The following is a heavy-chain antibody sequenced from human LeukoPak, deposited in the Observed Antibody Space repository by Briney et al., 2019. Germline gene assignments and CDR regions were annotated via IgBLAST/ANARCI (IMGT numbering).Heavy chain of an antibody. CDR2: ISYDGSNK. CDR3: ARGALGLAAAGTLGY. V-gene: IGHV3-30-3*01. CDR1: GFAFSSYA. Sequence: GGSLRLSCAASGFAFSSYAMHWVRQAPGKGLEWVAVISYDGSNKYYADSVKGRFTISRDNSKNTLYLQMNSLRAEDTAVYYCARGALGLAAAGTLGYWGQGTLVTVSS. J-gene: IGHJ4*02. D-gene: IGHD6-13*01.